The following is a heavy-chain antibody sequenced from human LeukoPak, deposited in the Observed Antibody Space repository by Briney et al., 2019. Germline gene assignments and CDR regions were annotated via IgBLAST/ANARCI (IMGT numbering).Heavy chain of an antibody. CDR3: TAVSLLRGYDVLTFYSYPNYFDF. D-gene: IGHD3-9*01. V-gene: IGHV1-24*01. J-gene: IGHJ4*02. CDR1: GYSFNDLS. CDR2: YDPEYGDT. Sequence: ASVTVSCKVSGYSFNDLSVHRVRRAPGKGLQWMGGYDPEYGDTIYAQNFQGRLTMTEDTSTATAFMEVSSLRSEDTAVYYCTAVSLLRGYDVLTFYSYPNYFDFWGQGTLVTVSS.